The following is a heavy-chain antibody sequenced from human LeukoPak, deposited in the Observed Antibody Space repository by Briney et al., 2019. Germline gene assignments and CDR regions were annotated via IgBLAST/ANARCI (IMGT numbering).Heavy chain of an antibody. CDR3: ARVLLSYRSGWYYFDY. CDR1: GFTSRAYY. CDR2: IGSSITYT. J-gene: IGHJ4*01. Sequence: GGTLRLSCAASGFTSRAYYMSWIRESPGHGLKSFSYIGSSITYTNYADSVKGRFTISRDNSKNSLYLQMNIQRAEDTAVYYCARVLLSYRSGWYYFDYWGQGTLVTVSS. V-gene: IGHV3-11*06. D-gene: IGHD6-13*01.